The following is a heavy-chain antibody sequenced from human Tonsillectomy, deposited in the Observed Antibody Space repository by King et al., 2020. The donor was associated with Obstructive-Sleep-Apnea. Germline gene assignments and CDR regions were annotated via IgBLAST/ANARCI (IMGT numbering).Heavy chain of an antibody. V-gene: IGHV1-69*09. D-gene: IGHD3-22*01. CDR3: ARLTTGWFDP. CDR1: GGTFSSYA. Sequence: VQLVESGAEVEKPGSSVKVSCKASGGTFSSYAISWVRQAPGQGLEWMGGIIPILPMTTYAQKFQGRVTITADKSTSTTYLELSSLISEDTAVYYCARLTTGWFDPWGQGTLGTVSS. CDR2: IIPILPMT. J-gene: IGHJ5*02.